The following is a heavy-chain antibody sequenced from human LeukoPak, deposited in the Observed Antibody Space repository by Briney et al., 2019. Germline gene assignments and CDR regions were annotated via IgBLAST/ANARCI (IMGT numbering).Heavy chain of an antibody. CDR1: GGSISSSSYY. CDR3: ARDRAAAGISSFYYYYGMDV. Sequence: SETLSLTCTVSGGSISSSSYYLGWIRQPPGKGLEWIVSIYYSGSTYYNPSLKSRVTISVDTSKNQFSLKLSSVTAADTAVYYCARDRAAAGISSFYYYYGMDVWGQGTTVTVSS. CDR2: IYYSGST. J-gene: IGHJ6*02. D-gene: IGHD6-13*01. V-gene: IGHV4-39*01.